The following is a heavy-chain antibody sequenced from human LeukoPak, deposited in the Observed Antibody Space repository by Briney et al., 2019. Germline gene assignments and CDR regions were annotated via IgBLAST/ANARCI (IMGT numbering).Heavy chain of an antibody. V-gene: IGHV1-69*13. CDR3: AREDRWAAADPGFDY. D-gene: IGHD6-25*01. Sequence: SVKVSCKASGGTFSNYAVSWVRQAPGQGLEWMGGIILLVGTLHYAQKFQGRVTITADESTSTAYMELTSLKSEDTAVYYCAREDRWAAADPGFDYWGQGTLVTVSS. CDR2: IILLVGTL. J-gene: IGHJ4*02. CDR1: GGTFSNYA.